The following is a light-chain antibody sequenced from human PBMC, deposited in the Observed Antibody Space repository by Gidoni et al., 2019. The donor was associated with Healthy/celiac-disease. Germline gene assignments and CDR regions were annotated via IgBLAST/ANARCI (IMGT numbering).Light chain of an antibody. CDR1: QSMSSY. J-gene: IGKJ2*01. CDR3: QQSYNTPPT. V-gene: IGKV1-39*01. Sequence: DIQMTQSPSSLSASVGDRVTITCRSSQSMSSYLKWYQQNPGKAPKLLIYAASSLQSGVPSRFSGSGYGTDFTLTISNLQPEDFATYYCQQSYNTPPTFGQGTKLEIK. CDR2: AAS.